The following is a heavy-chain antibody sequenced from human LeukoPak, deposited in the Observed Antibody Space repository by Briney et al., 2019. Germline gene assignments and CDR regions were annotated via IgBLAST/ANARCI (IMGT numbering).Heavy chain of an antibody. D-gene: IGHD6-6*01. J-gene: IGHJ4*02. Sequence: GGSLRLSCAASGFTVSSNYMSWVRQAPGKGLEWVSSISSSSSYIYYADSVKGRFTISRDNAKNSLYLQMNSLRAEDTAVYYCARDRIAARPYFDYWGQGTLVTVSS. CDR3: ARDRIAARPYFDY. CDR2: ISSSSSYI. V-gene: IGHV3-21*01. CDR1: GFTVSSNY.